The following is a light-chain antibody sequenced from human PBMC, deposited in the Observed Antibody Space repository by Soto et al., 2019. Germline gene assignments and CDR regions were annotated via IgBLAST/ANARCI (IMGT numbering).Light chain of an antibody. Sequence: ALQLTQSPSSLSASVGDRVTITCRASQGITGALAWYQQKPGEPPNLLIYDASSLESGVPSRFSGSGSGTDFTLTISSLQPEDSATYFCQQFNNYLLTFGGGTKVEIK. V-gene: IGKV1D-13*01. J-gene: IGKJ4*01. CDR1: QGITGA. CDR2: DAS. CDR3: QQFNNYLLT.